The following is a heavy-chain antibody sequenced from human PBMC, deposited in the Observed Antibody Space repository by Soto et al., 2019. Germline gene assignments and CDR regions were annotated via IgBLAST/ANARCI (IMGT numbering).Heavy chain of an antibody. D-gene: IGHD5-12*01. CDR3: ARGARGYDKKDDYYYYYYMDV. CDR1: GYSFTSYW. Sequence: LGESLKISCKRSGYSFTSYWIVWVRQIPGKGLEWMGIIYPGDSDTGYSPSFQGQVTISADKSISTAYLQWSSLKASDTAMYYCARGARGYDKKDDYYYYYYMDVWGKGTTVTVSS. V-gene: IGHV5-51*01. CDR2: IYPGDSDT. J-gene: IGHJ6*03.